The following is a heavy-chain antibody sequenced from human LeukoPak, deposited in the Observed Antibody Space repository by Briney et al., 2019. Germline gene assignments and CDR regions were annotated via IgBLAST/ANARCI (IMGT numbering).Heavy chain of an antibody. V-gene: IGHV1-69*13. Sequence: ASVKVSCKASGGTFSSYAIGWVRQAPGQGLEWMGGIIPIFGTANYAQKFQGRVTITADESTSTAYMELNSLRAEDTAVYYCARPLGWRDAFDIWGQGTMVTVSS. CDR1: GGTFSSYA. J-gene: IGHJ3*02. CDR2: IIPIFGTA. CDR3: ARPLGWRDAFDI. D-gene: IGHD7-27*01.